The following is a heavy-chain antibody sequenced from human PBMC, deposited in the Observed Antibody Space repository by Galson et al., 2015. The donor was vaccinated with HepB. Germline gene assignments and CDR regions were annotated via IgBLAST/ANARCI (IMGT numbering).Heavy chain of an antibody. D-gene: IGHD1-1*01. CDR2: ISGGGSYI. J-gene: IGHJ3*02. CDR3: ARDLLALAGTTDGENAFDI. V-gene: IGHV3-21*01. Sequence: SLRLSCAASGFAFSRYAMNWVRQAPGKGLEWVSSISGGGSYIYYSDSVKGRFAISRDNTKNSLFLQVNSLRVEDTAIYYCARDLLALAGTTDGENAFDIWGQGTMVTVSS. CDR1: GFAFSRYA.